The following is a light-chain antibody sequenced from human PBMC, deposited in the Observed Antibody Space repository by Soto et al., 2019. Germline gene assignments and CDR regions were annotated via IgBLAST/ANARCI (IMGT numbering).Light chain of an antibody. Sequence: QSALTQPASVSGSPGQSIAISCTGTSSDVGGYNYVSLYTQHPVKATKLIIYDVTNRTSGVSNRLSGSKSGNTASLTISGIQSVDEAAYYCSSYPPSSTLFGGGTKLTVL. V-gene: IGLV2-14*03. J-gene: IGLJ2*01. CDR1: SSDVGGYNY. CDR2: DVT. CDR3: SSYPPSSTL.